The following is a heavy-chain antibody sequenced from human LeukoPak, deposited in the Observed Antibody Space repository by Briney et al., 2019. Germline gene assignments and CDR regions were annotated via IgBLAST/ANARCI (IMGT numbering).Heavy chain of an antibody. CDR3: ARGSYGRVGATGSADY. CDR2: INPNSGGT. J-gene: IGHJ4*02. V-gene: IGHV1-2*02. CDR1: GYTFTGYY. D-gene: IGHD1-26*01. Sequence: ASVKDSCKASGYTFTGYYMHWVRQAPGQGLEWMGWINPNSGGTNYAQKFQGRVTMTRDTSISTAYMELSRLRSDDTAVYYCARGSYGRVGATGSADYWGQGTLVTVSS.